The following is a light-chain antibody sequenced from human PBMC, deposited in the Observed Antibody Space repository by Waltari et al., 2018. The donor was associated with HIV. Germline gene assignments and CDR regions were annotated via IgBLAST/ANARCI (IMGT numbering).Light chain of an antibody. CDR3: VTWADRSSGPVV. V-gene: IGLV1-47*01. J-gene: IGLJ2*01. Sequence: QSVLTQPPSASGTPGQRITISCSGSSSKIGNNYVHWYQHLPGTAPKPLTYTNNRRASGVPARFSGSKSGTSASLAISGLRSEDEADYYCVTWADRSSGPVVFGGGTKVTVL. CDR2: TNN. CDR1: SSKIGNNY.